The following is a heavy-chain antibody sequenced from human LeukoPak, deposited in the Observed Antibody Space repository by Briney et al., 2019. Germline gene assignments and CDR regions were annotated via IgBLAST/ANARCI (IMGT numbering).Heavy chain of an antibody. CDR3: ARDQGRYCSSTSCYKGAHWFDP. CDR2: IWYDGSNK. D-gene: IGHD2-2*02. CDR1: GFTFSSYG. J-gene: IGHJ5*02. Sequence: GGSLRLSCAASGFTFSSYGMHWVRQAPGKGLEWVAVIWYDGSNKYYADSVKGRFTIPRDNSKNTLYLQMNSLRAEDTAVYYCARDQGRYCSSTSCYKGAHWFDPWGQGTLVTVSS. V-gene: IGHV3-33*01.